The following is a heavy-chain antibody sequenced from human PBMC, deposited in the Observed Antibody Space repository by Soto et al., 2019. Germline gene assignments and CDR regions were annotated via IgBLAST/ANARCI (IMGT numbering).Heavy chain of an antibody. CDR2: ISYDGSNK. Sequence: HPGGSLRLSCAASGFTFSSYAMHWVRQAPGKGLEWVAVISYDGSNKYYADSVKGRFTISRDNSKNTLYLQMNSLRAEDTAVYYCARVLAMIVVVTESEVIDYWGQETLVTVSS. D-gene: IGHD3-22*01. CDR1: GFTFSSYA. J-gene: IGHJ4*02. CDR3: ARVLAMIVVVTESEVIDY. V-gene: IGHV3-30-3*01.